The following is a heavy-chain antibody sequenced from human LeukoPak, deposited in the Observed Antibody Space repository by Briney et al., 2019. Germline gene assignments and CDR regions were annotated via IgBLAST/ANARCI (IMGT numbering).Heavy chain of an antibody. Sequence: GGSLRLSCAASGFTFSTYAMSWVRQAPGKGLAWVSYISSSGSTIYYADSVKGRFTISRDNAKNSLYLQMNSLRAEDTAVYYCARGVQSGYYYYYYYMDVWGKGTTVTISS. CDR1: GFTFSTYA. CDR3: ARGVQSGYYYYYYYMDV. J-gene: IGHJ6*03. D-gene: IGHD5-12*01. CDR2: ISSSGSTI. V-gene: IGHV3-48*03.